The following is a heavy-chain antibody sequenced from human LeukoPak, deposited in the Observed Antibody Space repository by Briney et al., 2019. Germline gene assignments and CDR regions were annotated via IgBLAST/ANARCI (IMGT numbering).Heavy chain of an antibody. CDR2: IYYSGST. Sequence: SETLSLTCTVSGGSISSYYWSWIRQPPGKGLEWVGYIYYSGSTNYNPSLKSRVTISVDTSKNQSSLKLSSVTAADTAVYYCATTENSSGWFGYWGQGTLVTVSS. J-gene: IGHJ4*02. V-gene: IGHV4-59*08. CDR1: GGSISSYY. D-gene: IGHD6-19*01. CDR3: ATTENSSGWFGY.